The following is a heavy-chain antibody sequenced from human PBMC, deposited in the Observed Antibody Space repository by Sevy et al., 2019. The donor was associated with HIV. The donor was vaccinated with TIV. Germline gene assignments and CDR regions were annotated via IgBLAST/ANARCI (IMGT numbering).Heavy chain of an antibody. CDR2: INEDGTEK. CDR3: ARDNATVSRRGLRYYYYGTDV. V-gene: IGHV3-7*01. D-gene: IGHD2-2*01. Sequence: GGSLRLSCAASGFTFSTYWMSWFRQAPGKGLEWVANINEDGTEKFYVDSVKGRFTMSRDNAKNSLYLQMNSLRAENAAVYYCARDNATVSRRGLRYYYYGTDVWGQGTTVTVSS. CDR1: GFTFSTYW. J-gene: IGHJ6*02.